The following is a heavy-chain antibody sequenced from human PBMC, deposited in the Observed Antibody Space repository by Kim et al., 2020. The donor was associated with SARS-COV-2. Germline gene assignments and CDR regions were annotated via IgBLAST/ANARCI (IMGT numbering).Heavy chain of an antibody. Sequence: GGSLRRSCAASGFTFSSYAMHWVRQAPGKGLEWVAVISYDGSNKYYADSVKGRFTISRDNSKNTLYLQMNSLRAEDTAVYYCARDQIAAAGTGFDYWGQGTLVTVSS. J-gene: IGHJ4*02. CDR1: GFTFSSYA. CDR2: ISYDGSNK. CDR3: ARDQIAAAGTGFDY. V-gene: IGHV3-30*04. D-gene: IGHD6-13*01.